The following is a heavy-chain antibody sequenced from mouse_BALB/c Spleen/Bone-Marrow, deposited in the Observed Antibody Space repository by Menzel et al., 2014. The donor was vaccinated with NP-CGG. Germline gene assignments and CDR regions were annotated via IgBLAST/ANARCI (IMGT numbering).Heavy chain of an antibody. V-gene: IGHV1-69*02. Sequence: QVQLQHSGAELVKPGASVKLSCKASGYTFTSYWMHWVKQRPGQGLEWIGEIDPSDSYTNYNQKFKGKATLTVDKSSSTAYMQLSSLTSEDSAVHYCARDSITTVVATDYWGQGTTLTVSS. D-gene: IGHD1-1*01. CDR1: GYTFTSYW. CDR2: IDPSDSYT. CDR3: ARDSITTVVATDY. J-gene: IGHJ2*01.